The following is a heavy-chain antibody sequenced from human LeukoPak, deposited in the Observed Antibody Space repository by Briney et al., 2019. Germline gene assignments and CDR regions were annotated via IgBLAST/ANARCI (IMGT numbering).Heavy chain of an antibody. Sequence: SVKVSCKASGGTFSSYAISWVRQAPGQGLEWMGGIIPIFGTANYAQKFQGRVTITADESTSTACMELSSLRSEDTAVYYCARAEIGLHHSGHFDYWGQGTLVTVSS. J-gene: IGHJ4*02. CDR1: GGTFSSYA. CDR2: IIPIFGTA. CDR3: ARAEIGLHHSGHFDY. V-gene: IGHV1-69*01. D-gene: IGHD2/OR15-2a*01.